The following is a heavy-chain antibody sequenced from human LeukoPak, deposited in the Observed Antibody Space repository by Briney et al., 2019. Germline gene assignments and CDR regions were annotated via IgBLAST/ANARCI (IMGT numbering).Heavy chain of an antibody. V-gene: IGHV3-23*01. D-gene: IGHD3-16*01. J-gene: IGHJ4*02. Sequence: GGFLRLSCAASGFTFSSYGMSWVRQAPGKGLEWVSAISGSGGSTYYADSVKGRFTISRDNSKNTLYLQMNSLRAEDTAVYYCAKETYYDYVWGSNKAYYFDYWGQGTLVTVSS. CDR1: GFTFSSYG. CDR3: AKETYYDYVWGSNKAYYFDY. CDR2: ISGSGGST.